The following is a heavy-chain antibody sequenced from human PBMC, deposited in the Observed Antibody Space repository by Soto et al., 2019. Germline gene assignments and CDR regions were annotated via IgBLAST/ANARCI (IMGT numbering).Heavy chain of an antibody. D-gene: IGHD2-15*01. J-gene: IGHJ1*01. Sequence: QVQLVQSGAEVKKPGSSVKVSCKASGGTFSSYAISWVRQAPGQGLEWMGGIIPIFGTANNAQKFQGRVTSTADKSTSTAYMELSSLISEDTAVYYCASLVVVAAFEYFQHWGQGTLVTVSS. V-gene: IGHV1-69*06. CDR2: IIPIFGTA. CDR1: GGTFSSYA. CDR3: ASLVVVAAFEYFQH.